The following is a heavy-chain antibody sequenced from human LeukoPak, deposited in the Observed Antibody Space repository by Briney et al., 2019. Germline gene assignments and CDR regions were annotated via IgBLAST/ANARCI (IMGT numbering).Heavy chain of an antibody. CDR2: IIPIFGTA. J-gene: IGHJ6*03. CDR1: GGTFSRYA. D-gene: IGHD4-17*01. CDR3: AREPAVTIEPKYYYYYYMDV. Sequence: GASVKVSCKASGGTFSRYAISSVRQAPGQGLEWMGGIIPIFGTANYAQTFQARVTTPEDESTSTAYMELSSLRSEDTAVYYCAREPAVTIEPKYYYYYYMDVWGKGATVTVS. V-gene: IGHV1-69*13.